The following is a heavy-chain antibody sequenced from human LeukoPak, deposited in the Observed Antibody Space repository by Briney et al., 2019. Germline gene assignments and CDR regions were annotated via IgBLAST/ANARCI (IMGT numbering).Heavy chain of an antibody. D-gene: IGHD3-10*01. CDR3: AHSSVYGSGLLDY. CDR2: IYYSGST. J-gene: IGHJ4*02. Sequence: PSETLSLTCNVSGGSISSSSYYWGWIRQPPGKGLEWIGSIYYSGSTNYNPSLKSRVTISVDKSKNQFSLKLSSVTAADTAVYYCAHSSVYGSGLLDYWGQGTLVTVSS. V-gene: IGHV4-39*07. CDR1: GGSISSSSYY.